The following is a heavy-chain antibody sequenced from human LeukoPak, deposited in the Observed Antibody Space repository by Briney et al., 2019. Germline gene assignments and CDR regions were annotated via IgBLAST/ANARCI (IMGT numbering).Heavy chain of an antibody. CDR3: ARADYYDSSGYYGWFDP. V-gene: IGHV1-69*05. J-gene: IGHJ5*02. CDR1: GGTFSSYA. D-gene: IGHD3-22*01. Sequence: SVKVSCKASGGTFSSYAISWVRQAPGQGLEWLGGIIPIFGTANYAQKFQGRVTITTDESTSTAYMELSSLRSEDTAVYYCARADYYDSSGYYGWFDPWGQGTLVTVSS. CDR2: IIPIFGTA.